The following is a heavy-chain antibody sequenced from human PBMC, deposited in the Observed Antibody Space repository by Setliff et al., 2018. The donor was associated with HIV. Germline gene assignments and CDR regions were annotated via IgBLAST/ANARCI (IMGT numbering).Heavy chain of an antibody. D-gene: IGHD2-2*01. CDR3: ARAQPQAFDL. V-gene: IGHV1-69*13. CDR1: GYSFTSYG. CDR2: IIPMYGPA. J-gene: IGHJ3*01. Sequence: GASVKVSCKASGYSFTSYGIGWVRQAPGQGLEWMGGIIPMYGPAHYAQKFQGRVTITADESTTTAYMELNSLTSEDTALYYCARAQPQAFDLWGHGTMVTVSS.